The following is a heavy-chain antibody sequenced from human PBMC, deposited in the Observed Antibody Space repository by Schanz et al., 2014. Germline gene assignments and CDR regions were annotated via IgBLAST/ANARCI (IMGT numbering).Heavy chain of an antibody. D-gene: IGHD5-12*01. V-gene: IGHV3-23*04. J-gene: IGHJ4*02. CDR3: ASPSGYSDYGTYFDF. CDR1: GFTVSSNH. CDR2: ISGSGGST. Sequence: EGQLAESGGGLVQPGGSLRLSCAVSGFTVSSNHMSWVRQAPGKGLEWVSVISGSGGSTYYADSVKGRFTISRDNAKNSLFLQMNSLRVEDTAVYYCASPSGYSDYGTYFDFWGQGTLXTVAS.